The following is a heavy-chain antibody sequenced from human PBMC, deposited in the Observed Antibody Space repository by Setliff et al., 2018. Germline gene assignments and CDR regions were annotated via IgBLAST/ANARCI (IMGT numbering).Heavy chain of an antibody. D-gene: IGHD3-10*01. Sequence: PSETLSLTCTVSGASINSLSWWSWVRQPPGKGLEWIGEIYHDGNDKYTPSVHYSPSLKSRVTISADTSKNQFSLKLKSVTAADTAVYYCARAPGRNIRGDYWGQGALVTVSS. CDR2: IYHDGND. V-gene: IGHV4-4*02. CDR3: ARAPGRNIRGDY. CDR1: GASINSLSW. J-gene: IGHJ4*02.